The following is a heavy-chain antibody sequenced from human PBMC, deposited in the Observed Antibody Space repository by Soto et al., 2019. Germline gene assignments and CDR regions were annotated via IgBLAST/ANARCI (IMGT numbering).Heavy chain of an antibody. CDR1: GYTSTSYY. J-gene: IGHJ6*03. CDR2: INPSGGST. Sequence: ASVKVSCKASGYTSTSYYMHWVRQAPGQGLEWMGIINPSGGSTSYAQKFQGRVTMTRDTSTSTVYMELSSLRCEDTAVYFCARSSFGSGSLPMGYYYSMDVWGKGTTVTVSS. V-gene: IGHV1-46*03. CDR3: ARSSFGSGSLPMGYYYSMDV. D-gene: IGHD3-10*01.